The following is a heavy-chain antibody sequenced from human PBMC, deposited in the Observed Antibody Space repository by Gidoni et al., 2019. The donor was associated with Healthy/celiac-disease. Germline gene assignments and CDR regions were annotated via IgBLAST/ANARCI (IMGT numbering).Heavy chain of an antibody. V-gene: IGHV3-48*01. CDR2: ISSSSSTI. Sequence: EVQLVESGGGLVQPGGSLRLSCAASGFTFSSYSMNWVRQAPGKGLEWVSYISSSSSTIYYADSVKGRFTISRDNAKNSLYLQMNSLRAEDTAVYYCARDLDLWFGELSHGYYGMDVWGQGTTVTVSS. CDR1: GFTFSSYS. D-gene: IGHD3-10*01. J-gene: IGHJ6*02. CDR3: ARDLDLWFGELSHGYYGMDV.